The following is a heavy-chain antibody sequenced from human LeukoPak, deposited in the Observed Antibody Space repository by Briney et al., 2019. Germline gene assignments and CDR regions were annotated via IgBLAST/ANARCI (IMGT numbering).Heavy chain of an antibody. Sequence: ASVKVSCKASGGTFSSYAISWVRQAPGQGLEWMGRINPNNGATNYAQELQGRVTITGDTSISTAYMELSSLRSDDTAVYYCTRESGSYHGNDYWGQGTLVTVSS. V-gene: IGHV1-2*06. CDR1: GGTFSSYA. J-gene: IGHJ4*02. CDR2: INPNNGAT. CDR3: TRESGSYHGNDY. D-gene: IGHD1-26*01.